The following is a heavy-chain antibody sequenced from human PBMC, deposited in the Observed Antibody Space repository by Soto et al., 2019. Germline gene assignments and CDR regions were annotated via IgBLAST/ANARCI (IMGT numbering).Heavy chain of an antibody. D-gene: IGHD2-15*01. V-gene: IGHV3-33*01. J-gene: IGHJ4*02. CDR3: ARDLSGYCSGGSCYDLCY. CDR1: GFTFSSYG. CDR2: IWYDGSNK. Sequence: GGSLRLSCAASGFTFSSYGMHWVRQAPGKGLEWVAVIWYDGSNKYYADSVKGRFTISRDNSKNTLYLQMNSLRAEDTAVYYCARDLSGYCSGGSCYDLCYWGQGTLVTVSS.